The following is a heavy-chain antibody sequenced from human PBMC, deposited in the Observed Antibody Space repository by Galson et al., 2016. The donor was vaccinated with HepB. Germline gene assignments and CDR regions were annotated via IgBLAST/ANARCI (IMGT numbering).Heavy chain of an antibody. V-gene: IGHV4-59*01. CDR3: ARSARYCSGTSCYLPYFDY. Sequence: ETLSLTCTVSGGSISSYFWNWIRQPPGKGLEWIGYVYNSGSTNYNPSLKSRVTISVDTSKNQFSLKLSSVTAADTAVYYCARSARYCSGTSCYLPYFDYWGQGTLVTASS. CDR2: VYNSGST. J-gene: IGHJ4*02. CDR1: GGSISSYF. D-gene: IGHD2-2*01.